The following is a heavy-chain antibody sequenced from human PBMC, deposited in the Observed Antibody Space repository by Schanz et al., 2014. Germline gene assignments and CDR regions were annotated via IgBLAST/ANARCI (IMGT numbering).Heavy chain of an antibody. J-gene: IGHJ4*02. CDR2: INTGGDST. CDR1: GFTFSSYD. D-gene: IGHD6-13*01. CDR3: ARGLIAAAGGAFDY. Sequence: EVQLLESGGGVVQPGRSLRLSCVASGFTFSSYDVFWVRQAPGKGLEWVSSINTGGDSTYYADSVKGRFTISRDNSRDTVYLQMNSLRADDTAMYYCARGLIAAAGGAFDYWGQGTLVAVSA. V-gene: IGHV3-23*01.